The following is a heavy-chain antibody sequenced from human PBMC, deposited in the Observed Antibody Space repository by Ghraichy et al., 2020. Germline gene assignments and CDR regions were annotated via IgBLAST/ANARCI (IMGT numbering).Heavy chain of an antibody. CDR3: ARDIEGGGAFDI. D-gene: IGHD3-16*01. CDR2: IYSGGST. J-gene: IGHJ3*02. CDR1: GFTVSSNY. V-gene: IGHV3-66*01. Sequence: LSLTCAASGFTVSSNYMSWVRQAPGKGLEWVSVIYSGGSTYYADSVKGRFTISRDNSKNTLYLQMNSLRAEDTAVYYCARDIEGGGAFDIWGQGTMVTVSS.